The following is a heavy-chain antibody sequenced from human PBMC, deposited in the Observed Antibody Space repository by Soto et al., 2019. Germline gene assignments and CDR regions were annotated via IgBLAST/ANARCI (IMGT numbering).Heavy chain of an antibody. CDR3: FGPWNKH. Sequence: QVQLVQSGAEVKKPGASVKVSCKASGYTFTKYDINWVRQATGQGLEWMGWMNANSGNTDYAQKFQGRVTMTRDTTKSTAYRELSSLRSEDTAVYYCFGPWNKHWGQVTLGTVSS. CDR1: GYTFTKYD. D-gene: IGHD3-10*01. V-gene: IGHV1-8*01. J-gene: IGHJ1*01. CDR2: MNANSGNT.